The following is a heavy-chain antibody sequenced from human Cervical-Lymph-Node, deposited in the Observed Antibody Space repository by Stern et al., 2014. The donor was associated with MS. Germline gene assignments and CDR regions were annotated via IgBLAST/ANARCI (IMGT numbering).Heavy chain of an antibody. V-gene: IGHV7-4-1*02. CDR3: ARYAPMVTTDFDY. CDR2: INTNTGNP. Sequence: MNWVRQAPGQGLEWMGWINTNTGNPTYAQDFTGRFVFSLDTSVTTAYLQIRGLKAEDTAVYYCARYAPMVTTDFDYWGQGTLVTVSS. J-gene: IGHJ4*02. D-gene: IGHD4-17*01.